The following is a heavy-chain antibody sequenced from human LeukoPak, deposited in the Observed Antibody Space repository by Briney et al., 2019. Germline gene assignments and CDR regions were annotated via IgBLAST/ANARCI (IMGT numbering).Heavy chain of an antibody. CDR2: INPNSGGT. CDR3: ARGLAAPPFDY. J-gene: IGHJ4*02. Sequence: ASVKVSCKASGYTFTGYYMHWVRQAPGQGLEWMGWINPNSGGTSYAQKFQGRVTMTRDTSISTAYMELSRLRSDDTVVYYCARGLAAPPFDYWGQGTLVTVSS. V-gene: IGHV1-2*02. D-gene: IGHD6-6*01. CDR1: GYTFTGYY.